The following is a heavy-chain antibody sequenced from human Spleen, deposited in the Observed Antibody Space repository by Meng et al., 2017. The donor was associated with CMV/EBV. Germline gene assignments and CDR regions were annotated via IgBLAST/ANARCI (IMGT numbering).Heavy chain of an antibody. D-gene: IGHD1-1*01. CDR3: ARGASVHYYYYGMDV. J-gene: IGHJ6*02. Sequence: GGSLRLSCAASGFTFSDYYMNWIRQAPGKGLEWVSYINYSGGSVHYADSVRGRFTISRDNAKNSLYLETNSLRAEDTAVYYCARGASVHYYYYGMDVWGQGTAVTVSS. V-gene: IGHV3-11*01. CDR1: GFTFSDYY. CDR2: INYSGGSV.